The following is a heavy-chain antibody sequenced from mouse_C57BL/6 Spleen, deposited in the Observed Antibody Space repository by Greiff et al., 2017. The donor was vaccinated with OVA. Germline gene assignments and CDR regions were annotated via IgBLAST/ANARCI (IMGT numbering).Heavy chain of an antibody. CDR3: AREGLRRGTGYYYAMDY. V-gene: IGHV1-52*01. Sequence: QVQLKQPGAELVRPGSSVKLSCKASGYTFTSYWMHWVKQRPIQGLEWIGNIDPSDSETHYNQKFKDKATLTVDKSSSTAYMQLSSLTSEDSAVYYCAREGLRRGTGYYYAMDYWGQGTSVTVSS. CDR1: GYTFTSYW. D-gene: IGHD2-4*01. CDR2: IDPSDSET. J-gene: IGHJ4*01.